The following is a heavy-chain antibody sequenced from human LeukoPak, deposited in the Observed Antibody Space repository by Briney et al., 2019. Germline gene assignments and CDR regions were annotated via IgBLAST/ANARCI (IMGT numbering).Heavy chain of an antibody. D-gene: IGHD3-10*01. Sequence: ASVKVSCKASGYTFTSYYMHWVRQAPGQGLEWMGIINPSGGSTSYAQKFQGRVTMTRDTSISTAYMELSRLRSDDTAVYYCARDTLLVRGTPVALYYFDYWGQGTLVTVSS. CDR2: INPSGGST. CDR3: ARDTLLVRGTPVALYYFDY. J-gene: IGHJ4*02. V-gene: IGHV1-46*01. CDR1: GYTFTSYY.